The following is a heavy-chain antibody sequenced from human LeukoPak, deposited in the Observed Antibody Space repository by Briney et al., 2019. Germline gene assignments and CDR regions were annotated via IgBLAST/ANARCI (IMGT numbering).Heavy chain of an antibody. CDR1: GFTFSSYS. D-gene: IGHD2-21*02. CDR2: ISSSSSYI. J-gene: IGHJ4*02. Sequence: GGSLRLSCAASGFTFSSYSMNWVRQAPGKGLEWVSSISSSSSYIYYADSVKGRFTISRDNAKNSLYLQMNSLRAEDTAVYYCARGPAYCGGDCYYPNWGQGTLVTVSS. V-gene: IGHV3-21*01. CDR3: ARGPAYCGGDCYYPN.